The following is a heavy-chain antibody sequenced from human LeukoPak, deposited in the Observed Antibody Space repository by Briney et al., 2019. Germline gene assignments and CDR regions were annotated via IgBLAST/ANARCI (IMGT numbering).Heavy chain of an antibody. Sequence: SETLSLTCTVSGGSISSSSYYWGWIRPPPGKGLEWIGCIYYSGSTYYNPSLKSRVTISVDTSKNQFSLKLSSVTAADTAVYYCVRVVRAASDYWGQGTLVTVSS. CDR3: VRVVRAASDY. CDR1: GGSISSSSYY. CDR2: IYYSGST. J-gene: IGHJ4*02. V-gene: IGHV4-39*07. D-gene: IGHD3-10*01.